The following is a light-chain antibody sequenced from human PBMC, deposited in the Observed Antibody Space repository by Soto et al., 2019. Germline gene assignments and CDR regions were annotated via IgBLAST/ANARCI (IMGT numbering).Light chain of an antibody. CDR1: QSVRSD. CDR3: QQYNNWLT. Sequence: EIVMTQSPATLSVSPGETVTLSCRASQSVRSDIAWYQQKPGQAPRLLIYDVSTRATGFPARFSGSGSGTEFTLTISSLQSEDFAFYYCQQYNNWLTFGGGTKVEIK. CDR2: DVS. J-gene: IGKJ4*01. V-gene: IGKV3-15*01.